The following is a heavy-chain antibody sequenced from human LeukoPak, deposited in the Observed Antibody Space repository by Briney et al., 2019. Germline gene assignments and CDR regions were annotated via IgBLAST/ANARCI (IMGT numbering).Heavy chain of an antibody. V-gene: IGHV4-59*08. CDR1: GGSISSYY. J-gene: IGHJ4*02. D-gene: IGHD6-13*01. CDR3: ARLIAAAGTRYDY. Sequence: SETLSLTCTVSGGSISSYYWSWIRQPPGKGLEWIGYIYYSGSTNYNPFLKSRVTISVDTSKNQFSLKLSSVTAADTAVYYCARLIAAAGTRYDYWGQGTLVTVSS. CDR2: IYYSGST.